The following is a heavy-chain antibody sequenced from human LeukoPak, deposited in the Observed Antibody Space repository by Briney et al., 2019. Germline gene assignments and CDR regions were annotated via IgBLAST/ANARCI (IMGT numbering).Heavy chain of an antibody. CDR3: AKTPSNYDFWSGYYTGMTPDY. J-gene: IGHJ4*02. CDR2: IGGSGGST. Sequence: GGSLRLSCAASGFTFSSYAMSLVRQAPGKGLEWVSAIGGSGGSTYYADSVKGRFTISRDNSKNTLYLQMNSLRAEDTAVYYCAKTPSNYDFWSGYYTGMTPDYWGQGTLVTVSS. V-gene: IGHV3-23*01. D-gene: IGHD3-3*01. CDR1: GFTFSSYA.